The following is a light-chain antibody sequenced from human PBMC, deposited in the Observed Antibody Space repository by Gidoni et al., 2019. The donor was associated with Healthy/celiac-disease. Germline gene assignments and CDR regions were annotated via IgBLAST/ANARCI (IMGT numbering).Light chain of an antibody. V-gene: IGKV3-20*01. CDR1: QSVSSSY. CDR2: GAY. J-gene: IGKJ4*01. Sequence: IVLTQSPGTLSLSPGERSTLSCRASQSVSSSYLAWYQQKPGQAPRLLIYGAYSRATGIPDMFSGSGSGTDFTLTISRLEPEDFAVYYCQQYGSSPGLTFGGGTKVEIK. CDR3: QQYGSSPGLT.